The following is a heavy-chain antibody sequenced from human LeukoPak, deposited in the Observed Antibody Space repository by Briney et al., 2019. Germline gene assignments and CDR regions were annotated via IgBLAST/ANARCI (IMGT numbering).Heavy chain of an antibody. CDR2: INPSGGST. Sequence: GSSVKVSCKASGGTFSSYAISWVRQAPGQGLEWMGIINPSGGSTDYAQKFQGRVTVTRDTSTSTVYMELSSLRSEDTAVYYCARPLAPVMLNAFDIWGQGTMVTVSS. D-gene: IGHD2-8*01. CDR3: ARPLAPVMLNAFDI. V-gene: IGHV1-46*01. CDR1: GGTFSSYA. J-gene: IGHJ3*02.